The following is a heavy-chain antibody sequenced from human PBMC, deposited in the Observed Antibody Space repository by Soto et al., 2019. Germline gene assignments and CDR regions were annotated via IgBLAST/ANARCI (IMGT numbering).Heavy chain of an antibody. D-gene: IGHD3-10*01. Sequence: ASVKVSCKASGYTFTSYGISWVRQAPGQGLEWMGWISANIGNTNYAQKLQGRVTITADASTSTAYMELSSLRSEDTAVYYCARLGSTLRRKPYYFDYWGQGTLVTVSS. V-gene: IGHV1-18*01. CDR2: ISANIGNT. J-gene: IGHJ4*02. CDR3: ARLGSTLRRKPYYFDY. CDR1: GYTFTSYG.